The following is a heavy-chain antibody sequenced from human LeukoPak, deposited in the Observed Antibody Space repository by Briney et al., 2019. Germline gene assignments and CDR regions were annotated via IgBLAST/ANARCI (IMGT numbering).Heavy chain of an antibody. V-gene: IGHV3-53*01. J-gene: IGHJ6*03. Sequence: GGSLRLSCAASGFTVSSNYMSWVRQAPGKGLEWVSVIYSGGSTYYADSVKGRFTISRDNSKNTLYLQMNSLRAEDTAVYYCARGRRNRMTTVTTHFYYYMDVWGKGTTVTVSS. D-gene: IGHD4-17*01. CDR2: IYSGGST. CDR1: GFTVSSNY. CDR3: ARGRRNRMTTVTTHFYYYMDV.